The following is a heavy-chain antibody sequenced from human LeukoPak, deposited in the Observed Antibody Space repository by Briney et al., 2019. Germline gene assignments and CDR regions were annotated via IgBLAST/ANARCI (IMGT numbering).Heavy chain of an antibody. J-gene: IGHJ4*02. Sequence: GGSLRLSCAASGFTFSSYAMSWVRQAPGKGLEWVSAISGSGGSTYYADSVKGRFTISRDNSKNTLYLQMNSLRAEDTAVYYCAKDGGYSYGLDYFVYWGQGTLVTVSS. CDR1: GFTFSSYA. CDR2: ISGSGGST. CDR3: AKDGGYSYGLDYFVY. V-gene: IGHV3-23*01. D-gene: IGHD5-18*01.